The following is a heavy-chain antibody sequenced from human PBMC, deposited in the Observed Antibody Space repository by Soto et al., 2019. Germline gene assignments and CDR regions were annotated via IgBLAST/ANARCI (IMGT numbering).Heavy chain of an antibody. CDR1: GYTFTSYG. Sequence: ASVKVSCKASGYTFTSYGISWVRQAPGQGLEWMGWISAYNGNTNYAQKLQGRVTMTTDTSTSTAYMELRSPRSDDTAVYYCARDSGAYCGGDCYSATRWGQGTLVTVSS. CDR3: ARDSGAYCGGDCYSATR. CDR2: ISAYNGNT. J-gene: IGHJ4*02. V-gene: IGHV1-18*04. D-gene: IGHD2-21*02.